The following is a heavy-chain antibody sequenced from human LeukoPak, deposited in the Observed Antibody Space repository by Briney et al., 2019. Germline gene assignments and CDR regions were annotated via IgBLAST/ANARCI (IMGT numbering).Heavy chain of an antibody. Sequence: PGGSLRLSCAASGFTVSSNYMSWVRQAPGKGLEWVSVIYSGGSTYYAASVKGRFTISRDNSKNTLYLQMNSLRAEDTAVYYCAREVAFGGVIVTGYWGQGTLVTVSS. V-gene: IGHV3-66*01. CDR1: GFTVSSNY. CDR3: AREVAFGGVIVTGY. CDR2: IYSGGST. D-gene: IGHD3-16*02. J-gene: IGHJ4*02.